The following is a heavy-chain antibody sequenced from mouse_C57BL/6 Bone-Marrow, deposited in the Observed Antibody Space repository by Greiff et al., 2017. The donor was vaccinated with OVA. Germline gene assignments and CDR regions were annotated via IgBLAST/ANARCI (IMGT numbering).Heavy chain of an antibody. V-gene: IGHV10-1*01. J-gene: IGHJ4*01. CDR3: VRGRGYYAMDY. CDR2: IRSKSNNYAT. CDR1: GFSFNTYA. Sequence: EVQVVESGGGLVQPQGSLKLSCAASGFSFNTYAMNWVRQAPGKGLEWVARIRSKSNNYATYYADSVKDRFTISRDDSESMLYLQMNNLKTEDTAMYYCVRGRGYYAMDYWGQGTSVTVSS. D-gene: IGHD6-1*01.